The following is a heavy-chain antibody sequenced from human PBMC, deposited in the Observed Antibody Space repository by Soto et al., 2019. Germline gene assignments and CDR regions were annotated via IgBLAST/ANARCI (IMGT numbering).Heavy chain of an antibody. D-gene: IGHD5-12*01. J-gene: IGHJ4*02. CDR2: ISASGDGT. CDR1: GFTFSSYA. Sequence: GGSLRLSCAASGFTFSSYAMSWVRQAPGKGLDWVSAISASGDGTYYADSVKGRFTISRDNSKNTLYLQMNSLRAEDTAVYYCAILPTGGYEYYFDYWGQGTLVTVSS. CDR3: AILPTGGYEYYFDY. V-gene: IGHV3-23*01.